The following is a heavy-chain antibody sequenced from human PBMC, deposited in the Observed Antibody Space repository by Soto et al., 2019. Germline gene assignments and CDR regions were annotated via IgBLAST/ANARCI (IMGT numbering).Heavy chain of an antibody. CDR2: IIPIFGTP. CDR1: GGTFSTYP. Sequence: GASVKVSCKASGGTFSTYPINWVRQAPGQGLEWLGGIIPIFGTPNYAQKFQGRVTITADESTSTASMELSSLRSEDTAVYYCARSKWPQLRQPYYYYGMDVWGQGTTVTVSS. D-gene: IGHD5-18*01. V-gene: IGHV1-69*13. CDR3: ARSKWPQLRQPYYYYGMDV. J-gene: IGHJ6*02.